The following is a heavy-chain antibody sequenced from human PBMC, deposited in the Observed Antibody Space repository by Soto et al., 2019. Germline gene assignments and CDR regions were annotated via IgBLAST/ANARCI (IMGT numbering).Heavy chain of an antibody. CDR3: ARVGGDYGSDWFDP. D-gene: IGHD3-10*01. V-gene: IGHV4-34*01. CDR1: GGSFSGYY. CDR2: INHSGST. Sequence: QVQLQQWGAGLLKPSETLSLTCAVYGGSFSGYYWSWIRQPPGKGLEWIGEINHSGSTNYNPSLKSRVTISVDTSKSQFSLKLSSVTAADTAVYYCARVGGDYGSDWFDPWGQGTLVTVSS. J-gene: IGHJ5*02.